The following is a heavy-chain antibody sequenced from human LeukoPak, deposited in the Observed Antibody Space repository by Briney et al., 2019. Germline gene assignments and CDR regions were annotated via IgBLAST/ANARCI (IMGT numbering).Heavy chain of an antibody. D-gene: IGHD1-1*01. Sequence: PSETLSLTCAVYGGSFSSYYWSWIRQSPGKGLEWIAEINHRGDANYNASVKGRVTISVDTSKNQFSLKLTSLTAADTAVYFCARGPTISETGYFDSWGQGTLVTVSS. V-gene: IGHV4-34*01. CDR3: ARGPTISETGYFDS. J-gene: IGHJ4*03. CDR2: INHRGDA. CDR1: GGSFSSYY.